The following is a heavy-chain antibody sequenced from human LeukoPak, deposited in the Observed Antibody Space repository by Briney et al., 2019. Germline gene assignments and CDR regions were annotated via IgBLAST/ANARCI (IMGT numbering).Heavy chain of an antibody. Sequence: TSGTLSLTCTVSGGTISNSAHYWGWIRQPPGKGLEWIGSLSFGGSTYYNPSLKSRVTISVDTSRFQFSLNLSSVTAADTAVYYCARVRGTGTPDSWGQGTLVTVSS. CDR2: LSFGGST. J-gene: IGHJ4*02. CDR1: GGTISNSAHY. V-gene: IGHV4-39*02. CDR3: ARVRGTGTPDS. D-gene: IGHD1-1*01.